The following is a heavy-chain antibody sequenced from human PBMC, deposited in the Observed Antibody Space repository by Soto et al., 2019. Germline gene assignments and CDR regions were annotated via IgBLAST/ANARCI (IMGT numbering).Heavy chain of an antibody. J-gene: IGHJ5*02. V-gene: IGHV4-31*03. CDR3: ARVGRYFDWLALYGFDP. D-gene: IGHD3-9*01. CDR2: IYYSGST. CDR1: GGSISSGGYY. Sequence: QVQLQESGPGLVKPSQTLSLTCTVSGGSISSGGYYWSWIRQHPGKGLEWIGYIYYSGSTYYNPSLKRRGNIAVDTSKNQCALKLSSVTAADTAVYYCARVGRYFDWLALYGFDPWGQGTLVTVSS.